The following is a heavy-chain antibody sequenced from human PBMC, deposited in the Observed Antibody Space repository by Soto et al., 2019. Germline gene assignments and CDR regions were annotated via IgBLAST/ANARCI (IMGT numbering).Heavy chain of an antibody. CDR2: ISSGSSYI. CDR1: GFTFSNCS. D-gene: IGHD6-19*01. Sequence: PGGSLRLSCAASGFTFSNCSTNWVRRAPGKGLEWVSSISSGSSYIDYADSVKGRFTISRDNAKNSLYLQMNSLRAEDTAVYYCAKTANGWFSAFDIWGQGTMVTVSS. V-gene: IGHV3-21*04. CDR3: AKTANGWFSAFDI. J-gene: IGHJ3*02.